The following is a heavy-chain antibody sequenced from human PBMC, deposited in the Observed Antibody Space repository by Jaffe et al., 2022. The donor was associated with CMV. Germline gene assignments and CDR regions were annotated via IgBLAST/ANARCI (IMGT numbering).Heavy chain of an antibody. J-gene: IGHJ4*02. CDR1: GYTLTELS. Sequence: QVQLVQSGAEVKKPGASVKVSCKVSGYTLTELSMHWVRQAPGKGLEWMGGFDPEDGETIYAQKFQGRVTMTEDTSTDTAYMELSSLRSEDTAVYYCATAYYYDSSGYLRFAHLFDYWGQGTLVTVSS. CDR3: ATAYYYDSSGYLRFAHLFDY. D-gene: IGHD3-22*01. V-gene: IGHV1-24*01. CDR2: FDPEDGET.